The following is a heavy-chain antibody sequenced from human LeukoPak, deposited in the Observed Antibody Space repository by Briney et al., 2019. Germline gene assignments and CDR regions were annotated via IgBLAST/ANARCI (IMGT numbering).Heavy chain of an antibody. V-gene: IGHV4-4*07. Sequence: SETLSLTCTVSGGSISSYYWSWIRQPAGKGLEWIGRIYTSGSTNYNPSLKSRVTMSVDTSKNQFSLKLSSVTAADTAVYYCARADSSGWAVWAADAFDIWGQGTMVTVSS. CDR2: IYTSGST. CDR1: GGSISSYY. D-gene: IGHD6-19*01. J-gene: IGHJ3*02. CDR3: ARADSSGWAVWAADAFDI.